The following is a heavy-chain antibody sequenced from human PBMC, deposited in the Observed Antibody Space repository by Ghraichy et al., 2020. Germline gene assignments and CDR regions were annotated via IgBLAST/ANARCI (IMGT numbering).Heavy chain of an antibody. J-gene: IGHJ6*02. Sequence: ASVKVSCKASGYTFTSYGISWVRQAPGQGLEWMGWISAYNGNTNYAQKLQGRVTMTTDTSTSTAYMELRSLRSDDTAVYYCARDISLWSGYYHYYGMDVWGQGTTVTVSS. CDR2: ISAYNGNT. CDR1: GYTFTSYG. CDR3: ARDISLWSGYYHYYGMDV. D-gene: IGHD3-3*01. V-gene: IGHV1-18*01.